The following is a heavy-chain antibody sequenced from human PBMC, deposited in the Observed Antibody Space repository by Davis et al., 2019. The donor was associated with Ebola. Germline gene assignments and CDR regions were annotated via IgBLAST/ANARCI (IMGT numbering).Heavy chain of an antibody. J-gene: IGHJ4*02. D-gene: IGHD2-15*01. CDR3: ARVVLWTSCSGGSCFSDY. V-gene: IGHV1-18*04. Sequence: ASSVHVSCKASGYTFTSSGISWVRQAPGQGLEWMGWIITDNGNRNYAQKFQGRVTMTTDTSTSTAYMELRSLRSDDTAVYYCARVVLWTSCSGGSCFSDYWGQGTLVTVSS. CDR2: IITDNGNR. CDR1: GYTFTSSG.